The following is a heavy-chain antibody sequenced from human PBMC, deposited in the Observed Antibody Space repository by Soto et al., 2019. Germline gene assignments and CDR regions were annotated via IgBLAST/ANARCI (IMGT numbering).Heavy chain of an antibody. CDR2: ISYSGST. Sequence: SETLSLTCTVSGGSISSSSYYLGWIRQPPGKGLEGIGSISYSGSTYYNPSLKSRVTISVDTSKNQFSLKLSSVTAADTAVYYCARDYYDSSGYKSWWFDPWGQGTLVTVSS. D-gene: IGHD3-22*01. V-gene: IGHV4-39*02. CDR3: ARDYYDSSGYKSWWFDP. CDR1: GGSISSSSYY. J-gene: IGHJ5*02.